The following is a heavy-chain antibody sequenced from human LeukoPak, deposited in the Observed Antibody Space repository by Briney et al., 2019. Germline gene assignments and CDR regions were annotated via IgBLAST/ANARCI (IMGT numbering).Heavy chain of an antibody. CDR1: GGSISSYY. CDR3: AREGVVSAASSVNWFDP. CDR2: IYTSGST. J-gene: IGHJ5*02. D-gene: IGHD2-2*01. V-gene: IGHV4-4*07. Sequence: PSETLSLTCTVSGGSISSYYWSWIRQPAGKGLEWIGCIYTSGSTNYNPSLKSRVTMSVDTSKNQFSLKLSSVTAADTAVYYCAREGVVSAASSVNWFDPWGQGTLVTVSS.